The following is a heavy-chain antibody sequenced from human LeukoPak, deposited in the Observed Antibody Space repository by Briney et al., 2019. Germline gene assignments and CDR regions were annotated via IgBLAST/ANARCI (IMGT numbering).Heavy chain of an antibody. D-gene: IGHD3-10*01. CDR3: ARDGRYYGSGIDY. Sequence: GGSLRLSCAASGFTFGSYGMHWVRQAPGKGLEWVSVIYSGGSAYYADSVKGRFTISGDNSKNTLYLQMNSLRAEDTAVYYCARDGRYYGSGIDYWGQGTLVTVSS. V-gene: IGHV3-53*01. J-gene: IGHJ4*02. CDR1: GFTFGSYG. CDR2: IYSGGSA.